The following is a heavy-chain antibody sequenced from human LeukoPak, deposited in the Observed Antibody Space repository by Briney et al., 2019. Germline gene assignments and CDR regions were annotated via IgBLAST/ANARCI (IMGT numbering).Heavy chain of an antibody. V-gene: IGHV4-59*01. D-gene: IGHD2-2*01. J-gene: IGHJ4*02. Sequence: PSETLSLTCTVSGGSISSYYWSWIRQPPGKGLEWIRYIYYSGSTNYNPSLKSRVTISVDTSKNQFSLKLSSVTAADTAVYYCAREGGCSSTSCYPDYWGQGTLVTVSS. CDR3: AREGGCSSTSCYPDY. CDR2: IYYSGST. CDR1: GGSISSYY.